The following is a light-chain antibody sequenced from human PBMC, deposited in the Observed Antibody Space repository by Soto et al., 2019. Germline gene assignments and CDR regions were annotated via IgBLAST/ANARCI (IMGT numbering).Light chain of an antibody. CDR2: GAS. J-gene: IGKJ2*01. CDR3: QQYGSSPPYT. CDR1: QSVSSSY. V-gene: IGKV3-20*01. Sequence: IVLTQSPGTLSLSPGERATLSCRASQSVSSSYLAWYQQKPGQAPRLLIYGASSRATGIPDRFNGSGSGTDFTLTISRLEPEDFAVYYCQQYGSSPPYTFGQGIKLEIK.